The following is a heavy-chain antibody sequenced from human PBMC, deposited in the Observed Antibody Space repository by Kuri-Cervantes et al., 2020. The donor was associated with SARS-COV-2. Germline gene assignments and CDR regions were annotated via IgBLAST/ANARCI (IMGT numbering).Heavy chain of an antibody. CDR3: ARDGLPYFDFWSGYYKVWFDP. CDR1: GGTFSSYA. V-gene: IGHV1-69*04. D-gene: IGHD3-3*01. J-gene: IGHJ5*02. Sequence: SVKVSCKASGGTFSSYAISWVRQAPGQGLEWMGRIIPILGTANYAQKFQGRVTITADKSTSTAYMELGSLRSEDTAVYYCARDGLPYFDFWSGYYKVWFDPWGHGTPVT. CDR2: IIPILGTA.